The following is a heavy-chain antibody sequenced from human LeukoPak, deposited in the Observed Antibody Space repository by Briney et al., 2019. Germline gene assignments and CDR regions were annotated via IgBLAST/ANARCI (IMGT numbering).Heavy chain of an antibody. Sequence: ASVKVSCKASGGTFSSYAISWVRQAPGQGLEWMGWISTYNGNTNYAQKVQGRVTMTTDTSTNTAYMELRSLTSDDTAVYYCARGQVYWYFDLWGRGTLVTVSS. CDR2: ISTYNGNT. J-gene: IGHJ2*01. CDR1: GGTFSSYA. CDR3: ARGQVYWYFDL. V-gene: IGHV1-18*01.